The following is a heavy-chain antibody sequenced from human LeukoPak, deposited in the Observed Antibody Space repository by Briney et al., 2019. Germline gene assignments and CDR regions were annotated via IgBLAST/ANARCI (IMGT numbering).Heavy chain of an antibody. J-gene: IGHJ4*02. V-gene: IGHV3-53*01. CDR3: TTDVSCGGYACYFDY. CDR1: GFTVSSNS. Sequence: GGSLRLSCTVSGFTVSSNSMSWVRQAPGKGLEWVSFIYSDNTHYSDSVKGRFTISRDNSKNTLYLQMNSLRAEDTAVYYCTTDVSCGGYACYFDYWGQGTLVTVSS. CDR2: IYSDNT. D-gene: IGHD5-12*01.